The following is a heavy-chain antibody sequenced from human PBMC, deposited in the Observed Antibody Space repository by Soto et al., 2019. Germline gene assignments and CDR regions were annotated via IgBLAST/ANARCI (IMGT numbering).Heavy chain of an antibody. CDR2: IYTSGST. V-gene: IGHV4-4*07. CDR3: ARSTTYPHYYGMDV. J-gene: IGHJ6*02. D-gene: IGHD4-17*01. CDR1: GGSISSYY. Sequence: QVQLQESGPGLVKPSETLSLTCTVSGGSISSYYWSWIRQPAGKGLEWIGRIYTSGSTNYKPSLKSRVTMSVDTSKNQFTLKLSSVTAADTAVYYCARSTTYPHYYGMDVWGQGTTVTVSS.